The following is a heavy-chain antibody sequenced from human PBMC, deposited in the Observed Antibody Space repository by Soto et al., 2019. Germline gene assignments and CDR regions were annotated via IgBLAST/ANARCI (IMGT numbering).Heavy chain of an antibody. CDR2: IKQDGSEK. J-gene: IGHJ3*02. V-gene: IGHV3-7*03. Sequence: LRLSCAASGFTFSNYGMSWVRQAPGKGLEWVANIKQDGSEKYYVDSVKGRFTISRDNAKNSLYLQMNSLRAEDTAVYYCARDGSGSYYDAFDIWGQGTMVTVSS. D-gene: IGHD1-26*01. CDR3: ARDGSGSYYDAFDI. CDR1: GFTFSNYG.